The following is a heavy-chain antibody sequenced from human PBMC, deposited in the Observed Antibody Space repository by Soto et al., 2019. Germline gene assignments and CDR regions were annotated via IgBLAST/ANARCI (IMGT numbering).Heavy chain of an antibody. CDR2: IFYSGST. V-gene: IGHV4-59*08. D-gene: IGHD6-13*01. CDR1: GGSISSYY. CDR3: AKLPPISAADTSLFDY. Sequence: SETLSLTCTVSGGSISSYYWSWIRQSPGKGLECIGYIFYSGSTNYNPSLKSRVTISVDTSKNQFSLILRSVTAADTAVYYCAKLPPISAADTSLFDYWGEGTLVTVSS. J-gene: IGHJ4*02.